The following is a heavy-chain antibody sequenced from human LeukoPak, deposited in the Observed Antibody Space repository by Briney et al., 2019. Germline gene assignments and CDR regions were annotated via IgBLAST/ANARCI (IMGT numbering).Heavy chain of an antibody. CDR1: GFTFSSYG. D-gene: IGHD1-26*01. J-gene: IGHJ4*02. CDR3: AKEGPYSGSYFDY. V-gene: IGHV3-30*02. CDR2: IRYDGSNK. Sequence: GVSLRLSCAASGFTFSSYGMHWVRQAPGKGLEWVAFIRYDGSNKYYADSVKGRFTISRDNSKNTLYLQMNSLRAEDTAVYYRAKEGPYSGSYFDYWGQGTLVTVSS.